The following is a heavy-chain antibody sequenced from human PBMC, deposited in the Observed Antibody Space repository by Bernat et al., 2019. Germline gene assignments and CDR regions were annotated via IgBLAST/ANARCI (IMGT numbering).Heavy chain of an antibody. V-gene: IGHV3-33*01. CDR1: GFTFSSYG. D-gene: IGHD3-16*01. CDR3: ARERDYDYIWGSSRTDAFDI. Sequence: QVQLVESGGGVVQPGRSLRLSCAASGFTFSSYGMHWVRQAPGKGLEWVAVIWYDGSNKYYADSVKGRFTISRDNSKNTLYLQMNSLRAEDTAVYYCARERDYDYIWGSSRTDAFDIWGQGTMVTVSS. CDR2: IWYDGSNK. J-gene: IGHJ3*02.